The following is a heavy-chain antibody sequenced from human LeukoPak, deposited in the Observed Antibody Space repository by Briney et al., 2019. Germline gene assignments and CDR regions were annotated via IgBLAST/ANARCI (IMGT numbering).Heavy chain of an antibody. CDR3: ARIRAPSSFGQRESDY. CDR2: INTNTRNP. CDR1: GYIFTNNA. Sequence: VASVTVSFKASGYIFTNNAMNWVRQAPGQGLEWMGWINTNTRNPTYAQGFTGRFVFSLDTSVSTAYLQISSLKAEDTAVYYCARIRAPSSFGQRESDYWGQGTLVTVSS. D-gene: IGHD3-3*02. J-gene: IGHJ4*02. V-gene: IGHV7-4-1*02.